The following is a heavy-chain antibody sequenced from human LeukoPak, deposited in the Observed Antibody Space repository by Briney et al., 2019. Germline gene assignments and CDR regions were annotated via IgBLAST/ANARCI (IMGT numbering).Heavy chain of an antibody. CDR1: GFTFSSYA. Sequence: PGGSLRLSCAASGFTFSSYAMSWVRQAPGKGLEWVSAISGSGGSTYYADSEKGRFTISRDKSKNTLYLQLCSLRAEDTAVYYCANSVNIWSVKGNKHYFDYWGQGTLVTVSS. J-gene: IGHJ4*02. CDR3: ANSVNIWSVKGNKHYFDY. V-gene: IGHV3-23*01. CDR2: ISGSGGST. D-gene: IGHD1/OR15-1a*01.